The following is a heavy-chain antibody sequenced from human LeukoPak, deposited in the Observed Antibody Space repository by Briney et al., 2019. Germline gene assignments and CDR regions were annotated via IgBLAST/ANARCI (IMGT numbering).Heavy chain of an antibody. V-gene: IGHV3-13*01. CDR2: IGTAGDT. CDR1: GFTFSSYD. Sequence: GGSLRLSCAASGFTFSSYDMHWVRQATGKGLEWVSPIGTAGDTYYPGSVKGRFTISRENAKNSLYLQMNSLRAGDTAVYYCARVKQQMVRGYYYYYMDVWGKGTTVTVSS. CDR3: ARVKQQMVRGYYYYYMDV. J-gene: IGHJ6*03. D-gene: IGHD6-13*01.